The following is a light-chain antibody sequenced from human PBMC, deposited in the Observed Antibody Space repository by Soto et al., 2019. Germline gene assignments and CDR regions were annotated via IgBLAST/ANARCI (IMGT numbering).Light chain of an antibody. V-gene: IGKV3-15*01. CDR3: QQYNNLPPWT. Sequence: EIVMTQSTATVSVSRGERATLSCRASQSVSSNLAWYQQKPGQAPRLLIYGASTRATGIPARFSGSGSGTEFTLTISSLQSEDFAVYYCQQYNNLPPWTFGQGTKV. CDR1: QSVSSN. J-gene: IGKJ1*01. CDR2: GAS.